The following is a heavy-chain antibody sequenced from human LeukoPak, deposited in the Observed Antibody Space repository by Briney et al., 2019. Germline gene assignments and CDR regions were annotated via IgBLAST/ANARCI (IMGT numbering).Heavy chain of an antibody. D-gene: IGHD1-26*01. J-gene: IGHJ4*02. CDR3: ASGNAVDY. CDR1: EFIFSNYW. CDR2: IKQDGVEK. Sequence: GESLKISCAVSEFIFSNYWVTWVRQAPGKGLEWVANIKQDGVEKYYADSVKGRFTISRDTAKNSLYLQMNSLRVEDTALYYCASGNAVDYWGRGTLVTVSS. V-gene: IGHV3-7*01.